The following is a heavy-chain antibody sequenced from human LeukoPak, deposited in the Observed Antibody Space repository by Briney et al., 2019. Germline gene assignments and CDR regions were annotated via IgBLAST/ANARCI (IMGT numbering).Heavy chain of an antibody. J-gene: IGHJ6*04. V-gene: IGHV4-34*01. CDR2: INHSGST. CDR3: ARIAGYSRVYYYYYYGMDV. Sequence: SETLSLTCAVYGGSFSGYYWSWIRQPPGNGLEWLGEINHSGSTNYNPPLKSRVTISVDTSKNQCSLKLSSVTAADTAVYYCARIAGYSRVYYYYYYGMDVWGKGTTVTVSS. CDR1: GGSFSGYY. D-gene: IGHD6-13*01.